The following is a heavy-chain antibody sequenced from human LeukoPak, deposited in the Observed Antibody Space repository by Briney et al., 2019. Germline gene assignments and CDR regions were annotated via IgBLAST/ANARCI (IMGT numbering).Heavy chain of an antibody. D-gene: IGHD3-9*01. CDR3: ASFYYDILTGCYPMPLDY. J-gene: IGHJ4*02. V-gene: IGHV4-30-2*01. CDR2: IYHSGST. Sequence: SQTLSLTCAVSGGSISSGGYSWSWIRQPPGKGLEWIGYIYHSGSTYYNPSLKSRVTISVDRSKNQFSLKLSSVTAADTAVYYCASFYYDILTGCYPMPLDYWGQGTLVTVSS. CDR1: GGSISSGGYS.